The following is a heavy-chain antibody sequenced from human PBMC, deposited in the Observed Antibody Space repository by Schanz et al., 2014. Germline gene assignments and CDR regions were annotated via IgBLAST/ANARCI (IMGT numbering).Heavy chain of an antibody. Sequence: QVHLVQSGAEVKKPGASVKVSCKASGYTFTSYGITWVRQAPGQGLEWIGWISTSIGNTNYAQKFQGRVTMTTDTSTSTAYMELRSLRFDDTAVYYCARDPYSASYFPSPPLYGLDVWGQGTTVTVSS. D-gene: IGHD1-26*01. CDR1: GYTFTSYG. J-gene: IGHJ6*02. CDR3: ARDPYSASYFPSPPLYGLDV. CDR2: ISTSIGNT. V-gene: IGHV1-18*01.